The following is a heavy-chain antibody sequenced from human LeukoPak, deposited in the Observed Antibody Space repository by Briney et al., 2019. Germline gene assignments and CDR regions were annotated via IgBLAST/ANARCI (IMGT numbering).Heavy chain of an antibody. CDR1: GYSISSGYY. V-gene: IGHV4-38-2*02. Sequence: PSETLSLTCTVSGYSISSGYYWGWIRQPPGKGLEWIGSIYHSGSTYYNPSLKSRVTISVDTSKNQFSLKLSSVTAADTAVYYCARIPFYYDSSGHYYYYYYMDVWGKGTTVTISS. CDR2: IYHSGST. D-gene: IGHD3-22*01. CDR3: ARIPFYYDSSGHYYYYYYMDV. J-gene: IGHJ6*03.